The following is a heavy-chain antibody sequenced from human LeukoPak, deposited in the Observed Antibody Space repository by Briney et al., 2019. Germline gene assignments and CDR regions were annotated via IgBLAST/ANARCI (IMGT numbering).Heavy chain of an antibody. J-gene: IGHJ4*02. D-gene: IGHD1-26*01. V-gene: IGHV3-73*01. CDR3: TRHVMGVGATDYFDY. CDR1: GFTVSGSA. CDR2: IRSKANSYAT. Sequence: GGSLRLSCAASGFTVSGSAMHWVRQASGKGLEWVGRIRSKANSYATAYAASVKGRFTISRDDSKNTAYLQMNSLKTEDTAVYYCTRHVMGVGATDYFDYWGQGTLVTVSS.